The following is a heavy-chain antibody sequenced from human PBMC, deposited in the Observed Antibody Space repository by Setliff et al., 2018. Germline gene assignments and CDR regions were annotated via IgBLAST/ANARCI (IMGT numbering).Heavy chain of an antibody. CDR1: GGSISSYY. D-gene: IGHD1-7*01. CDR3: ARLWNLGAFDI. Sequence: PSETLSLTCTVSGGSISSYYWNWIRQPPGKGLEWIGSIYYSGSTYYNPSLKSRVAISVDTSKNQFSLKLSSVTAADTAVYYCARLWNLGAFDIWGQGTMVTVSS. J-gene: IGHJ3*02. CDR2: IYYSGST. V-gene: IGHV4-59*12.